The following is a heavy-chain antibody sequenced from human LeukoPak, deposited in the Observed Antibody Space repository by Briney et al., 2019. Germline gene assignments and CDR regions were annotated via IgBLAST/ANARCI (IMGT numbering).Heavy chain of an antibody. V-gene: IGHV3-21*04. CDR2: ISSSSSYI. D-gene: IGHD5-24*01. CDR3: AKDDAWLQYGD. Sequence: GGSLRLSCAASGFTFSSYSMNWVRQAPGKGLEWVSSISSSSSYIYYADSVKGRFTISRDNAKNSLYLQMNSLRPEDTAVYYCAKDDAWLQYGDWGRGTLVTVSS. CDR1: GFTFSSYS. J-gene: IGHJ4*02.